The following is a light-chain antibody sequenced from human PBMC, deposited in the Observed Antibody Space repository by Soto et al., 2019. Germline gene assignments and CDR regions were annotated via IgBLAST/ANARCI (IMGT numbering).Light chain of an antibody. CDR1: SSNIGAGYD. J-gene: IGLJ2*01. CDR3: QSYDSSLSGHVV. V-gene: IGLV1-40*01. Sequence: QSVLTQPPSVSGAPGQRVTISCTGRSSNIGAGYDVHWYQQLPGTATKPLIYGNSNRPSGVPDRFSGSKSGTSASLAITGLQAEDEADYYCQSYDSSLSGHVVFGGGTKLTVL. CDR2: GNS.